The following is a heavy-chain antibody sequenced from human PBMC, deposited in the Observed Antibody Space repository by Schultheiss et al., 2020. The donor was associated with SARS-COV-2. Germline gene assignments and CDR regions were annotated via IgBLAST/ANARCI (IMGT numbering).Heavy chain of an antibody. V-gene: IGHV4-39*01. D-gene: IGHD4-17*01. CDR3: ARAIYGDYIPFDY. CDR1: GASISRSGYY. CDR2: MYYTDNT. Sequence: SETLSLTFTVSGASISRSGYYWGWIRQSPGKGLEWIGSMYYTDNTYYNPPLKSRVTISADTSKNQFSLRLSSVTATDTAVYYCARAIYGDYIPFDYWGQGALVTVSS. J-gene: IGHJ4*02.